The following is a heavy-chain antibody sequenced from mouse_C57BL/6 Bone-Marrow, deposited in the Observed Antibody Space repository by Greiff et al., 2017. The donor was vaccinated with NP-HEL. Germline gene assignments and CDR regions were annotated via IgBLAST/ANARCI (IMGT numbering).Heavy chain of an antibody. CDR1: GFNIKDDY. Sequence: EVQLQQSGAELVRPGASVKLSCTASGFNIKDDYMHWVKQRPEQGLEWIGWIDPENGDTEYASKFQGKATITADTSSNTAYLQLSSLTSEDTAVYYCTTTLLLAYWGQGTLVTVSA. J-gene: IGHJ3*01. CDR2: IDPENGDT. D-gene: IGHD2-10*01. V-gene: IGHV14-4*01. CDR3: TTTLLLAY.